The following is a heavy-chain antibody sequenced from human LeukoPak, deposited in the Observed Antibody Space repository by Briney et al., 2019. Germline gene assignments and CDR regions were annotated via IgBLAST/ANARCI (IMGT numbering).Heavy chain of an antibody. Sequence: GGSLRLSCAVSGFTVSGNYMSWVRQAPGKGLEWVSLIYSGATTYYADSVKGRFTISRDNSKNTLYLQMNSLRSDDTAVYYCARERTYYYGSGSSSYFDYWGQGTLVTVSS. J-gene: IGHJ4*02. V-gene: IGHV3-53*05. D-gene: IGHD3-10*01. CDR3: ARERTYYYGSGSSSYFDY. CDR2: IYSGATT. CDR1: GFTVSGNY.